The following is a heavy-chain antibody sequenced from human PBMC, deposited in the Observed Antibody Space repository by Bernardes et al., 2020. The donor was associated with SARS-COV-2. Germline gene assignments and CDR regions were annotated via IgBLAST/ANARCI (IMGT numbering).Heavy chain of an antibody. CDR2: ISYDGSNK. D-gene: IGHD2-15*01. V-gene: IGHV3-30*01. CDR3: AKSIGGSCYSNLDY. Sequence: GGSLRLSCAASGFTFSSYAMHWVRQAPGKGLEWVAVISYDGSNKYYADSVKGRFTISRDNSKNTLYLQMNSLRAEDTAVYYCAKSIGGSCYSNLDYWGQGTLVTVSS. CDR1: GFTFSSYA. J-gene: IGHJ4*02.